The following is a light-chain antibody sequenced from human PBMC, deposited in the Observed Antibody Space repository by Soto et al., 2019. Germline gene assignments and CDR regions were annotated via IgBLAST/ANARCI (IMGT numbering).Light chain of an antibody. CDR1: QSVSSY. Sequence: EIVLTQSPATLSLSPGERATLSCRASQSVSSYLAWYKQKPGQAPRLLIYDASNRATGIPARFSGSGYGTNFTLTISSLEPEDFAIYYCQQRSNWPPSFGQGTRLEIK. CDR2: DAS. CDR3: QQRSNWPPS. V-gene: IGKV3-11*01. J-gene: IGKJ5*01.